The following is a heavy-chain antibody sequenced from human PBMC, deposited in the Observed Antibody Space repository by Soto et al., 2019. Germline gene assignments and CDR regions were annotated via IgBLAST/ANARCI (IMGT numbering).Heavy chain of an antibody. V-gene: IGHV4-4*02. Sequence: QVQLQQSGPGLVKPSGTLSLTCVVSSDLISSSTWWSWVRQPPGRGLEWIGEIYHSGSTNYNPSLKSRVTMSVDKSKNHFSLNLSSVTAADTAVYYCASSPGSLAGDYWGQGTLVIVSS. D-gene: IGHD2-15*01. CDR1: SDLISSSTW. CDR3: ASSPGSLAGDY. J-gene: IGHJ4*02. CDR2: IYHSGST.